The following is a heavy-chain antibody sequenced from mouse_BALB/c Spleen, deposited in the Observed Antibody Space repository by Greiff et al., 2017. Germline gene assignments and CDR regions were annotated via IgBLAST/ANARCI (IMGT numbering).Heavy chain of an antibody. CDR3: ARSTNWGFAY. D-gene: IGHD4-1*01. J-gene: IGHJ3*01. CDR2: INPSTGYT. V-gene: IGHV1-7*01. Sequence: VQLQQSGAELAKPGASVKMSCKASGYTFTSYWMHWVKQRPGQGLEWIGYINPSTGYTEYNQKFKDKATLTADKSSSTAYMQLSSLTSEDSAVYYCARSTNWGFAYWGQGTLVTVSA. CDR1: GYTFTSYW.